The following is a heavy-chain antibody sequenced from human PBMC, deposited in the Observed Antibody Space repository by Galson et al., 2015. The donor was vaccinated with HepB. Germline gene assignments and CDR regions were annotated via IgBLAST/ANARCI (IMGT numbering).Heavy chain of an antibody. CDR1: GFAFSSYS. V-gene: IGHV3-48*01. Sequence: SLRLSCAASGFAFSSYSMNWVRQAPGKGLEWVSYISSSSSTIYYADSVKGRFTISRDNAKNSLYLQMNSLRAEDTAVYYCARERDTMIVVADYDLDAFDIWGQGTMVTVSS. J-gene: IGHJ3*02. CDR3: ARERDTMIVVADYDLDAFDI. D-gene: IGHD3-22*01. CDR2: ISSSSSTI.